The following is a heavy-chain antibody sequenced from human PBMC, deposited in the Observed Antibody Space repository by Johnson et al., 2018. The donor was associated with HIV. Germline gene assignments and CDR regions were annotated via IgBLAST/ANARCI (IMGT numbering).Heavy chain of an antibody. CDR3: ARDLSRYIAVATFDAFDI. D-gene: IGHD6-19*01. J-gene: IGHJ3*02. CDR2: ISYDGSNK. CDR1: GFTFSGYP. Sequence: VQLVESGGGVVQPGRSMRLSCAASGFTFSGYPMHWVRQAPGKGLEWVAVISYDGSNKYYADSVKGRFTISRDNSKNTLYLQMNSLRAEDTAVYYCARDLSRYIAVATFDAFDIWGQGTMVTVSS. V-gene: IGHV3-30-3*01.